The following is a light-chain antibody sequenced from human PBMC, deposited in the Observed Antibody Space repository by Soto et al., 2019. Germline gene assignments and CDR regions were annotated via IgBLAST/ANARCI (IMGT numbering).Light chain of an antibody. CDR3: RSYAGTGTWV. Sequence: QSVLTQPASVSGSPGQSITISCTGTSSDVGGYNYVSWYQQHPGKAPKLMIYEVSNRPSGVSNRFSGSKSGNMASLTISALQAEDEADYYCRSYAGTGTWVFGGGTKLTVL. V-gene: IGLV2-14*01. CDR1: SSDVGGYNY. CDR2: EVS. J-gene: IGLJ3*02.